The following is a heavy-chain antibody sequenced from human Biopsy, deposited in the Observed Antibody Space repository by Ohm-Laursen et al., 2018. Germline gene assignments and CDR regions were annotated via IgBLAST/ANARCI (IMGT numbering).Heavy chain of an antibody. V-gene: IGHV4-59*01. Sequence: TLSLTCTVSGGSISSYYWNWIRQPPGKRLEWIGYILSTGSTDYNPSLQSRVSISLDLSTDQFSLKVDSVTAADTAVYYCARVVGAATGFDSWGRGTPVIVSS. J-gene: IGHJ4*02. CDR2: ILSTGST. CDR1: GGSISSYY. D-gene: IGHD1-26*01. CDR3: ARVVGAATGFDS.